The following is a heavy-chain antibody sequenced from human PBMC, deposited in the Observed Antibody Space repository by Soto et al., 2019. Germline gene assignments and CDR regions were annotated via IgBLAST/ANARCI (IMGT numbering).Heavy chain of an antibody. CDR2: LSYDGSNK. J-gene: IGHJ4*02. D-gene: IGHD3-22*01. Sequence: QVQLVESGGGVVQPGRSLRLSCAASGFTFSSYGMHWVRQAPGKGLEWVAVLSYDGSNKYYADSVKGRFTISRDNSKNSLYLQMNSLRAGDTGVYYCGSGSGYAIECWCQGTLVTVSS. CDR1: GFTFSSYG. V-gene: IGHV3-30*03. CDR3: GSGSGYAIEC.